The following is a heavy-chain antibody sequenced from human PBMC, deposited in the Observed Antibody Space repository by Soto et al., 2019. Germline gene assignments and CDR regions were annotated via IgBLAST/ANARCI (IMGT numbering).Heavy chain of an antibody. V-gene: IGHV1-24*01. Sequence: ASVKVSCKVSGYTLTEVSMHWVRQAPGKGLEWMGVFDPEDGETIYAQKFQGRVTMTEDTSTDTAYMELSSLRSEDTAVYYCATVSPEYYYDSSGYSRRRNWFDPWGQGTLVTVSS. CDR1: GYTLTEVS. CDR3: ATVSPEYYYDSSGYSRRRNWFDP. J-gene: IGHJ5*02. D-gene: IGHD3-22*01. CDR2: FDPEDGET.